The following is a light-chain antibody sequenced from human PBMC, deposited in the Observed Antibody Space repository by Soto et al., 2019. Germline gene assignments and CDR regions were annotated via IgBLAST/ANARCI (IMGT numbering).Light chain of an antibody. CDR2: DNT. Sequence: QSVLTQPPSVSGAPGQRVTISCTGSSSNIGAGYDVHWYQQLPGTAPKLLIYDNTNRPSGVPDRFSGSKSGTSASLAITGLKAEDEADYYCQSYDSSLSGSLYGGGTKLTVL. CDR3: QSYDSSLSGSL. J-gene: IGLJ3*02. CDR1: SSNIGAGYD. V-gene: IGLV1-40*01.